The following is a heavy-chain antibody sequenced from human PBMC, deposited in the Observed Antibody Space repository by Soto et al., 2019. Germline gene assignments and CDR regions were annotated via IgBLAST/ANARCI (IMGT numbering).Heavy chain of an antibody. CDR3: AHGGYCSSTSCYGVPPTPIYYYGMDV. J-gene: IGHJ6*02. V-gene: IGHV2-5*01. CDR1: GFSLSTSGVG. D-gene: IGHD2-2*01. CDR2: IYWNDDK. Sequence: SGPTLVNPTQTLTLTCTFSGFSLSTSGVGVGWIRQPPGKALEWLALIYWNDDKRYSPSRKSRLTITKDTSKNQVGLNMTNMDPVDTATYYCAHGGYCSSTSCYGVPPTPIYYYGMDVWGQGTTVTVSS.